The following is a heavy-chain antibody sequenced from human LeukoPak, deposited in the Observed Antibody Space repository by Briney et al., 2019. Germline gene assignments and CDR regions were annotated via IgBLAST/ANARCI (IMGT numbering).Heavy chain of an antibody. V-gene: IGHV3-9*01. D-gene: IGHD3-22*01. CDR2: ISWNSGSI. Sequence: GGSLRLSCAASGNYWMHWVRQAPGKGLEWVSGISWNSGSIGYADSVKGRFTISRDNAKNSLYLQMNSLRAEDTALYYCAKGGPTYYYDSSGYPFDYWGQGTLVTVSS. CDR3: AKGGPTYYYDSSGYPFDY. J-gene: IGHJ4*02. CDR1: GNYW.